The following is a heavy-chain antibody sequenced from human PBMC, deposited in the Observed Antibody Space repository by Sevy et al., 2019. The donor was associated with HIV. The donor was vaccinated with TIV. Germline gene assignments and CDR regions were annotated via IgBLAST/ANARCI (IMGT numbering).Heavy chain of an antibody. CDR3: AGDTTDTSSWYVGWFDP. CDR1: GGSISNYY. J-gene: IGHJ5*02. D-gene: IGHD6-13*01. V-gene: IGHV4-59*13. CDR2: IYDSGTT. Sequence: SETLSLTCSVSGGSISNYYLSWIRQPPGKGLEWIGNIYDSGTTNYNPSLKSRVTMSVDTSKNQFSLKLSSVSAADTAVYYCAGDTTDTSSWYVGWFDPWGQGTLVTVSS.